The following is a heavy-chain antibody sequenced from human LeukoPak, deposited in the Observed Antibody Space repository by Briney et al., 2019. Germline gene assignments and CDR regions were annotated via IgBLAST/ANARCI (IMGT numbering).Heavy chain of an antibody. CDR3: AALPYTTAWREY. J-gene: IGHJ4*02. CDR2: MYTNGPA. V-gene: IGHV4-59*13. D-gene: IGHD3-16*01. CDR1: GDSIASYF. Sequence: SETLSLTCTLSGDSIASYFWTWIRQPRGKRPEWIGYMYTNGPANHNPSLKGRVTISGDTSTNVFSLNVMSVTAADTAIYYCAALPYTTAWREYWGQGTLVTVSS.